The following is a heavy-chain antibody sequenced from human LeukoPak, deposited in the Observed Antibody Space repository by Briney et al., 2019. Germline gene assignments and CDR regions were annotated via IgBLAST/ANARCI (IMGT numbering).Heavy chain of an antibody. CDR2: IYYSGST. J-gene: IGHJ3*02. CDR3: ARDYRYYDILTGYRDDAFDI. Sequence: SETLSLTCTVSGGSISSYYWSWIRQPPGKGLEWVGYIYYSGSTNYNPSLKSRVTISVDTSKNQFSLKLSSVTAADTAVYYCARDYRYYDILTGYRDDAFDIWGQGTMVTVSS. D-gene: IGHD3-9*01. CDR1: GGSISSYY. V-gene: IGHV4-59*01.